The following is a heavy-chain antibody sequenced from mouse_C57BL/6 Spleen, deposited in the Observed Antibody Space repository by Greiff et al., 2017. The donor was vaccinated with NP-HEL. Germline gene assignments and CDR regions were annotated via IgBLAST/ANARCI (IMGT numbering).Heavy chain of an antibody. CDR1: GYTFTGSW. CDR3: AKGSYYAMEY. Sequence: VQLQQSGAELMKPGASVKLSCKATGYTFTGSWIEWVKQRPGHGLEWIGEILPGSGSTNYNDKFKGKATFTADTSSNTAYMQLSSLTTEDSAIYYCAKGSYYAMEYWGQGTSVTVSS. J-gene: IGHJ4*01. V-gene: IGHV1-9*01. CDR2: ILPGSGST.